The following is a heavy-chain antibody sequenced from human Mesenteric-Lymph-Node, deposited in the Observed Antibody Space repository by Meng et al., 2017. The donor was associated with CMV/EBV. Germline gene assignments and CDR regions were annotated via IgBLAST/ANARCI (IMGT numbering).Heavy chain of an antibody. D-gene: IGHD1-1*01. Sequence: TCVGAGAYISSSSNWWSWVRQPPGKGLEWIGEIYHTGNTHYNPSLKSRVTMSIDKSKNQFSLKLSSVTAADTAVFYCARLLEGTFDPWGQGTLVTVSS. J-gene: IGHJ5*02. CDR3: ARLLEGTFDP. CDR1: GAYISSSSNW. CDR2: IYHTGNT. V-gene: IGHV4-4*02.